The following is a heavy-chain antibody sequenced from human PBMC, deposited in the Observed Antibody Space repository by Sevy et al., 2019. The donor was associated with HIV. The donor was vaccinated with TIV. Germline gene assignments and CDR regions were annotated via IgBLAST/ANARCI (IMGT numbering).Heavy chain of an antibody. CDR1: GYSFTSYW. V-gene: IGHV5-51*01. CDR3: ARAYCTNGVCYTGWFDP. Sequence: GESLKISCKGSGYSFTSYWIGWVRQMPGKGLEWMGIIYPGDSDTRDSPSFQGQVTISADKSISTAYLQWSSLKASDTAMYYCARAYCTNGVCYTGWFDPWGQRTLVTVSS. J-gene: IGHJ5*02. CDR2: IYPGDSDT. D-gene: IGHD2-8*01.